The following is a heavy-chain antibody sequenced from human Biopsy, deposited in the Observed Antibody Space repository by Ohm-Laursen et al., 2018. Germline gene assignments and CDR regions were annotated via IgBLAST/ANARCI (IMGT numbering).Heavy chain of an antibody. CDR2: INSDGSNT. CDR1: GFTFSSYW. J-gene: IGHJ4*02. V-gene: IGHV3-74*01. CDR3: ARLGELHGLWYFDF. D-gene: IGHD2-21*01. Sequence: SLRLSCAASGFTFSSYWMNWVRQAPGKGLVWVSRINSDGSNTNYAVSVQGRFTISRDNAKNSLYLQMNSLRVEDTALYFCARLGELHGLWYFDFWGQGALVTVSS.